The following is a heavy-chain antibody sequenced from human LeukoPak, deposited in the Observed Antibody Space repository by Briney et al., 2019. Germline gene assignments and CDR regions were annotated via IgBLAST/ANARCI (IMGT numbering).Heavy chain of an antibody. CDR1: GFTVSSSY. Sequence: GGSLRLSCAASGFTVSSSYMSWVRQAPGKGLEWVSVIYSGGTTYYADSVKGRFTISRDNSKNTLYLQMNSLRAEDTAVCYCARDSGYISDYWGQGTLVTVSS. CDR3: ARDSGYISDY. V-gene: IGHV3-66*01. CDR2: IYSGGTT. D-gene: IGHD5-12*01. J-gene: IGHJ4*02.